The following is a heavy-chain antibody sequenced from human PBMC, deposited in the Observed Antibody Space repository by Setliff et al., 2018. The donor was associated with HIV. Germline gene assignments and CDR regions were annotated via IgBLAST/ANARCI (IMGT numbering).Heavy chain of an antibody. CDR2: IYTSGST. V-gene: IGHV4-4*09. CDR1: GGSISSYY. CDR3: ASSSGWYGAAQFDP. Sequence: PSETLSLTCTVSGGSISSYYWSWIRQPPGKGLEWIGYIYTSGSTNYNPSLKRRVTLSLYTSKNQFYLKLSSLTAADTDVYYWASSSGWYGAAQFDPWGQGTRVTVSS. D-gene: IGHD6-19*01. J-gene: IGHJ5*02.